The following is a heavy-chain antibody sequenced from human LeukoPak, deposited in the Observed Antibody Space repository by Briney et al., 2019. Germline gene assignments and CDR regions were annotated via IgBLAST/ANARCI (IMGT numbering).Heavy chain of an antibody. J-gene: IGHJ4*02. Sequence: PGGSLRLSCAASGFTFSSYAMSWVRQAPGKGLEWVSAISGSGGGTYYADSVKDRLTISRDYSNNTLYLQMNSLRADDTVVYYCAKVASADAQARLNYWGQGTLVTVSS. D-gene: IGHD6-19*01. CDR1: GFTFSSYA. V-gene: IGHV3-23*01. CDR3: AKVASADAQARLNY. CDR2: ISGSGGGT.